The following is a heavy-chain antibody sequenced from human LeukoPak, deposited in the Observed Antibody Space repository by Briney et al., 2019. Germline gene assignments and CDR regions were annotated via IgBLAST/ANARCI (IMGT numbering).Heavy chain of an antibody. Sequence: PSETLSLTCTVSGGSISNYYWTWIRQPPGKGLEWIGYIYYSGRTNYNPSLKSRVTMSVDTSNNQFSLKLTSVTAADTAVYYCARRDSYNGILDFWGQGTLVTVSS. V-gene: IGHV4-59*08. CDR3: ARRDSYNGILDF. J-gene: IGHJ4*02. CDR2: IYYSGRT. D-gene: IGHD5-24*01. CDR1: GGSISNYY.